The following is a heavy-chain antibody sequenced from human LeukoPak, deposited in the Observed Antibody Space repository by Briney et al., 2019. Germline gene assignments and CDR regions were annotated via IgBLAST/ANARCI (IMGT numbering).Heavy chain of an antibody. D-gene: IGHD3-3*01. Sequence: GGSLRLSCAASGFTFSSYGMSWVRQAPGKGLEWVSAISGSGGSTYYADSVKGRFTISRDNAKNSLYLQMNSLRAEDTAVYYCARAYIRFLEWLSPYYYMDVWGKGTTVTVS. CDR1: GFTFSSYG. V-gene: IGHV3-23*01. J-gene: IGHJ6*03. CDR2: ISGSGGST. CDR3: ARAYIRFLEWLSPYYYMDV.